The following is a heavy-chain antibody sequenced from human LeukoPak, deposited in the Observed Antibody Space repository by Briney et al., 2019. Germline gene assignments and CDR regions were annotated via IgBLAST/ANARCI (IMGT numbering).Heavy chain of an antibody. Sequence: ASVKVSCKASGYTFTGYYIHWVRQAPRQGLEWMGWINPNSGGTNYAQKFQGRVTMTRDTSISTAYMELSRLRSDDTAVYYCARGLVVISPFAYNYWGQGTLVTVSS. V-gene: IGHV1-2*02. CDR1: GYTFTGYY. J-gene: IGHJ4*02. CDR2: INPNSGGT. D-gene: IGHD3-22*01. CDR3: ARGLVVISPFAYNY.